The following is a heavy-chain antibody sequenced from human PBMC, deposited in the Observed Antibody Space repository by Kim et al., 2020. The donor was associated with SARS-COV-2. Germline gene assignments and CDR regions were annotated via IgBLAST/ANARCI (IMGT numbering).Heavy chain of an antibody. CDR1: GYGFTNNY. J-gene: IGHJ4*02. CDR3: ARDLEGLDY. CDR2: VYPHDGST. V-gene: IGHV1-46*01. Sequence: ASVKVSCKASGYGFTNNYVHWVRLAPGQGLEWMVMVYPHDGSTSYAQSFQGRVTMTSDTSTTTVYMELTSLTSDDTAMYYCARDLEGLDYWGQGTLVTVSS. D-gene: IGHD3-3*01.